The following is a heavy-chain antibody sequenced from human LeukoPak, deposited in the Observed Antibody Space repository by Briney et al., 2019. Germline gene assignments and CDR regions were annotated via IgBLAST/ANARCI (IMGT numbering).Heavy chain of an antibody. D-gene: IGHD4-23*01. CDR2: VNPNDGST. CDR3: AIVPPMTTVAGVQGAFYI. Sequence: ASVKVSCKGSGYTFTNYYMHWGRQAPGQGAEWMGIVNPNDGSTTYAQKFQGRVTMTRDLSTNTNYMALSSLRSDDTCEYFCAIVPPMTTVAGVQGAFYIWGQGTMV. J-gene: IGHJ3*02. CDR1: GYTFTNYY. V-gene: IGHV1-46*01.